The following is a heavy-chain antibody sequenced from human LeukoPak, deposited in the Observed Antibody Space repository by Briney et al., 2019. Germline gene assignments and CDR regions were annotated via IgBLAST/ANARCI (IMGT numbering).Heavy chain of an antibody. D-gene: IGHD1-26*01. J-gene: IGHJ4*02. CDR3: ARALDRGSYAIDY. Sequence: GGSLRLSCAASEFTFSDYYMSWIRQAPGKGLEWVSYISSSGSTIYYADSVKGRFTISRDNAKNSLYLQMNSLRAEDTAVYYCARALDRGSYAIDYWGQGTQVTVSS. CDR2: ISSSGSTI. CDR1: EFTFSDYY. V-gene: IGHV3-11*01.